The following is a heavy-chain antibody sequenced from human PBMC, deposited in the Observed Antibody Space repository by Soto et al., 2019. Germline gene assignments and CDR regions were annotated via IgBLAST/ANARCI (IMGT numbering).Heavy chain of an antibody. CDR2: IYYSGST. Sequence: SETLSLACTISGGSISSSSYYWGWIRQPPGKGLEWIGSIYYSGSTYYNPSLKSRVTISVDTSKNQFSLKLSSVTAADTAVYYCARVRGNPLLGWLDPWGQGTLVTVS. D-gene: IGHD7-27*01. V-gene: IGHV4-39*07. CDR1: GGSISSSSYY. J-gene: IGHJ5*02. CDR3: ARVRGNPLLGWLDP.